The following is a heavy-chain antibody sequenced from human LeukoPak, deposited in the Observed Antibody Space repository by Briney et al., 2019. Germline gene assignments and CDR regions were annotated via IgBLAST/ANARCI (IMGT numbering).Heavy chain of an antibody. CDR1: GGSISSSNW. Sequence: SETLSLTCAVSGGSISSSNWWSWVRQPPGKGLEWIGEIYHSGSTNYNPSLKSRVTISVDKPKNQFSLKLSSVTAADTAVYYCARGVRYCSGGSCYATYYYYYYMDVWGKGTTVTVSS. V-gene: IGHV4-4*02. J-gene: IGHJ6*03. D-gene: IGHD2-15*01. CDR3: ARGVRYCSGGSCYATYYYYYYMDV. CDR2: IYHSGST.